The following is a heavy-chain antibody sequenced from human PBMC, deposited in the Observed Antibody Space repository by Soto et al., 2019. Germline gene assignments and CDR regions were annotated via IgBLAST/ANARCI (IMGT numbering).Heavy chain of an antibody. CDR2: ISSSGSTI. CDR3: ARDLAVAGTLFDY. J-gene: IGHJ4*02. CDR1: GFTFSYYY. V-gene: IGHV3-11*01. Sequence: GGSLRLSCAASGFTFSYYYMSWIRQAPGKGLEWVSYISSSGSTIYYADSVKGRFTISRDNAKNSLYLQMNSLRAEDTAVYYCARDLAVAGTLFDYWGQGTLVTVSS. D-gene: IGHD6-19*01.